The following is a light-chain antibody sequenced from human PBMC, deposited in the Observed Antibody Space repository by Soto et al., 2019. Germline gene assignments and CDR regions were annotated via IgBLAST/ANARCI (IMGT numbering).Light chain of an antibody. V-gene: IGLV2-23*01. J-gene: IGLJ1*01. CDR3: CSYAGRSTYV. CDR2: EGS. CDR1: SSGVGSYNL. Sequence: QSVLTQPASVSGSPGQSITISCTGTSSGVGSYNLVSWYQQHPGKAPKLMIYEGSKRPSGVSNRFSGSKPGNTASLTISGLQAEDEADYYCCSYAGRSTYVFGTGTKVTVL.